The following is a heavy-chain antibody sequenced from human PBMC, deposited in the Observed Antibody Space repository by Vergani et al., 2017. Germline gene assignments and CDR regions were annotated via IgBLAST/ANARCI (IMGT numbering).Heavy chain of an antibody. D-gene: IGHD1-26*01. V-gene: IGHV1-2*02. CDR2: INPNSGGT. CDR1: GYTFTGYY. Sequence: QVQLVQSGAEVKKPGASVKVSCKASGYTFTGYYMHWVRQAPGQGLEWMGWINPNSGGTNYAQKFQGRVTMTRDTSTSTVYMELSSLRSEDTAVYYCAKLVGATTDDAFDIWGQGTMVTVSS. J-gene: IGHJ3*02. CDR3: AKLVGATTDDAFDI.